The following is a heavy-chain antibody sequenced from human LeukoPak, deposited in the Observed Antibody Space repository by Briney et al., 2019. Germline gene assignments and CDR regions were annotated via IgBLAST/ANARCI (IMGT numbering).Heavy chain of an antibody. CDR2: ISSSSYI. CDR3: ARGYSNYGYVFDI. D-gene: IGHD4-11*01. V-gene: IGHV3-21*01. CDR1: GFIFSSYS. Sequence: GGSLRLSCAASGFIFSSYSMNWVRQAPGKGLEWVSSISSSSYIYYADSVKGRFTISRDNAKNSLYPQMNSLRAEDTAVYYCARGYSNYGYVFDIWGQGTMVTVSS. J-gene: IGHJ3*02.